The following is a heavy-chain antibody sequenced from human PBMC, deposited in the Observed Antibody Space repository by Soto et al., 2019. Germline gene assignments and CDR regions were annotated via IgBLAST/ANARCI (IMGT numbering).Heavy chain of an antibody. J-gene: IGHJ4*02. Sequence: VQLVESGGGLVQPGGSLRVSCAASGFTVTNNYMSWVRQAPGKGLEWVSVIYSGGTTDYADSVKDRFTISRDNSRNTLYLQMNSLRGDDTAVYYYTRDRSSGWSEYWGQGTLVTVSS. CDR2: IYSGGTT. D-gene: IGHD6-19*01. V-gene: IGHV3-66*01. CDR1: GFTVTNNY. CDR3: TRDRSSGWSEY.